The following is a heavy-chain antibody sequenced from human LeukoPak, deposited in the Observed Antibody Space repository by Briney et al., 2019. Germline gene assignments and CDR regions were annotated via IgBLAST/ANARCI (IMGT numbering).Heavy chain of an antibody. CDR2: INHSGST. J-gene: IGHJ4*02. V-gene: IGHV4-39*07. CDR3: ARFLRWISFDY. Sequence: SETLSLTCTVSGGSISSSSYYWGWIRQPPGKGLEWIGEINHSGSTNYNPSLKSRVTISVDTSKNQFSLKLSSVTAADTAVYYCARFLRWISFDYWGQGTLVTVSS. CDR1: GGSISSSSYY. D-gene: IGHD2-2*03.